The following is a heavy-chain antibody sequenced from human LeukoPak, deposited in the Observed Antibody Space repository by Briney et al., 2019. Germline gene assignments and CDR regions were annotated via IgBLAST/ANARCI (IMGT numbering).Heavy chain of an antibody. CDR3: ARRWVAVAGRYYGMDV. CDR2: ISAYNGNT. J-gene: IGHJ6*02. Sequence: ASVTVSFTASGYTFTSYGISWVRQAPGQGLEWMGWISAYNGNTNYAQKLQGRVTMTTDTSTSTAYMELRSLRSDDTAVYYCARRWVAVAGRYYGMDVWGQGTTVTVSS. CDR1: GYTFTSYG. V-gene: IGHV1-18*01. D-gene: IGHD6-19*01.